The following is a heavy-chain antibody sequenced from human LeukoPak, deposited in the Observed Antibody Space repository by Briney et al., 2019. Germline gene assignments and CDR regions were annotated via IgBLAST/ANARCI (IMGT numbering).Heavy chain of an antibody. CDR2: FDPEDGET. V-gene: IGHV1-24*01. CDR1: GYTLTELS. J-gene: IGHJ6*02. Sequence: ASVKVSCKVSGYTLTELSMHWVRQAPGKGLEWMGGFDPEDGETIYAQKFQGRVTMTEDTSTDTAYMELSSLRSEDTAVYYCAPGTAAAGYYYYGMDVWGQGTTVTVSS. D-gene: IGHD6-13*01. CDR3: APGTAAAGYYYYGMDV.